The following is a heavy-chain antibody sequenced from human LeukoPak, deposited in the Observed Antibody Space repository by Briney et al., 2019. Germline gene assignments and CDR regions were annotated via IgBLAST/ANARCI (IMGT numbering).Heavy chain of an antibody. CDR2: ISSSSSYI. J-gene: IGHJ6*02. CDR3: VWVQTLLWFGLDV. Sequence: GGSLRLSCAASGFTFSSYSMNWVRQAPGKGLEWVSSISSSSSYIYYADSVKGRFTISRDNAKNSLYLQMNSLRAEDTAVYYCVWVQTLLWFGLDVWGQGTTVTVSS. D-gene: IGHD3-10*01. CDR1: GFTFSSYS. V-gene: IGHV3-21*01.